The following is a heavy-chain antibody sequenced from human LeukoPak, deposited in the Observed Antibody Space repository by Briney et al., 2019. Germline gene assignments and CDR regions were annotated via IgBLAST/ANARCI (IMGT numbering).Heavy chain of an antibody. J-gene: IGHJ2*01. CDR2: IIPILGIA. Sequence: PGASVKVSCKASGGTFSSYAISWVRQAPGQGLEWMGRIIPILGIANYAQKFQGRVTITADKSTSTAYMELSSLRSEDTAVYYCARDGLPSRYFDLWGRGTLVTVSS. D-gene: IGHD3-16*01. V-gene: IGHV1-69*04. CDR1: GGTFSSYA. CDR3: ARDGLPSRYFDL.